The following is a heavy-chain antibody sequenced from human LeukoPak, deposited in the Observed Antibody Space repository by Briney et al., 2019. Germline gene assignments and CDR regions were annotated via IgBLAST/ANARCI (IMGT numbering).Heavy chain of an antibody. CDR1: GYTFTSYG. V-gene: IGHV1-18*01. CDR3: ARDPRGTMVRGGNWFDP. D-gene: IGHD3-10*01. CDR2: ISAYNGNT. Sequence: ASVKVSCKASGYTFTSYGISWVRQAPGQGLEWMGWISAYNGNTNYAQKLQGRVTMTTDTSTSTAYMELRSLRSDDTAVYYCARDPRGTMVRGGNWFDPWGQGTLVTVSS. J-gene: IGHJ5*02.